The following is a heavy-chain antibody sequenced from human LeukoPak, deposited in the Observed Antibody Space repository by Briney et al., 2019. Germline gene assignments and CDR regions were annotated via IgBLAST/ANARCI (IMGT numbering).Heavy chain of an antibody. Sequence: PGGSLRLSCAASGFTFSSYSMNWVRQAPGKGLEWVSAISGSGGSTYYADSVKGRFTISRDNSKNTLYLQMNSLRAEDTAVYYCAKEGSTSASYYYYYMDVWGKGTTVTVSS. D-gene: IGHD2-2*01. CDR1: GFTFSSYS. CDR3: AKEGSTSASYYYYYMDV. CDR2: ISGSGGST. V-gene: IGHV3-23*01. J-gene: IGHJ6*03.